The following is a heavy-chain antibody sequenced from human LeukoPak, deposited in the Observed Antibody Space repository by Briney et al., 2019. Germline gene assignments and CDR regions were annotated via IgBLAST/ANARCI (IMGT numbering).Heavy chain of an antibody. CDR1: GFAFDDYA. CDR2: IHKDATT. Sequence: SGGSLRLSCAASGFAFDDYAMHWVRQAPGEVPEWVCLIHKDATTHYAESVKGRFRISRDNSKASLYLQMNSLRAEDTALYYCAKTRRSGTEYADFDRWGQGTLVTVSS. D-gene: IGHD1-26*01. J-gene: IGHJ4*02. CDR3: AKTRRSGTEYADFDR. V-gene: IGHV3-43*02.